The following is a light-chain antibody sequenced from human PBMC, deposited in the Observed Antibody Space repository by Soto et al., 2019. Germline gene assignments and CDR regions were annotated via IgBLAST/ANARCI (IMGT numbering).Light chain of an antibody. CDR1: SGDVGVYKF. V-gene: IGLV2-14*01. J-gene: IGLJ1*01. CDR2: EVS. CDR3: GSYTGTIYV. Sequence: QSVLTQPASVSGSPGQSITISCTGTSGDVGVYKFVSWYQQHPGKAPKLIIYEVSNRPSGVSSRFSGSMSGNTASLTISGLQAEDEADYYCGSYTGTIYVFGTGTK.